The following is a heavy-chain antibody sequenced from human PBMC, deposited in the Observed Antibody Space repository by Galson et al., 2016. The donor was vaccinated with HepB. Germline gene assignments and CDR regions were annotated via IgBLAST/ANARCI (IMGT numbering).Heavy chain of an antibody. Sequence: SETLSLTCTVSGGSISSSSCCWGWIRQSSGEGLQWIGTLFYSGTSYYNPSLQSRVTISVDTSKNQFSLKLNSVTAADTAFYYCGNTGGYPNWFGPWGQGTLVTVSS. CDR2: LFYSGTS. D-gene: IGHD1-26*01. CDR3: GNTGGYPNWFGP. CDR1: GGSISSSSCC. J-gene: IGHJ5*02. V-gene: IGHV4-39*01.